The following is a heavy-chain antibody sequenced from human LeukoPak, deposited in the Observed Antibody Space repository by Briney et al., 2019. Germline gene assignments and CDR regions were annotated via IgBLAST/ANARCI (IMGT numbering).Heavy chain of an antibody. V-gene: IGHV3-21*01. Sequence: PGGSLRLSCAASGFTFSTYSMNWVRQAPGKGLERVSFISSSGNYIYYADSVKGRFTISRDNAKNSLYLQMNSLRAEDTAVYYCARVSGYTEDYWGQGTLVTVSS. CDR2: ISSSGNYI. CDR3: ARVSGYTEDY. CDR1: GFTFSTYS. D-gene: IGHD6-13*01. J-gene: IGHJ4*02.